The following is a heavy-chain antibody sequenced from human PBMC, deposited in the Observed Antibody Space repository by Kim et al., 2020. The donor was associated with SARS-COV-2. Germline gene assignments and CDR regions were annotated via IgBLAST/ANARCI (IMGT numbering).Heavy chain of an antibody. CDR3: ARGGERDDWNVKFDY. J-gene: IGHJ4*02. Sequence: SETLSLTCAVYGGSFSGYYWSWIRQPPGKGLEWIGEINHSGSTNYNPSLKSRVTISVDTSKNQFSLKLSSVTAADTAVYYCARGGERDDWNVKFDYWGQGTLVTVSS. V-gene: IGHV4-34*01. CDR1: GGSFSGYY. CDR2: INHSGST. D-gene: IGHD1-1*01.